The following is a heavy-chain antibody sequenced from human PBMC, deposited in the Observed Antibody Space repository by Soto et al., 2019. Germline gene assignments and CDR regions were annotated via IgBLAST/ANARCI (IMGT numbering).Heavy chain of an antibody. CDR2: INAGNGNT. CDR1: GYTFTSYA. D-gene: IGHD2-15*01. J-gene: IGHJ4*02. Sequence: ASVKVSCKASGYTFTSYAMHWVRQAPGQRLEWMGWINAGNGNTKYSQKFQGRVTITRDTSASTAYMELSSLRSEDTAVYYCGRYCSGGSCRQYYFDYWGQGTLVTVSS. V-gene: IGHV1-3*01. CDR3: GRYCSGGSCRQYYFDY.